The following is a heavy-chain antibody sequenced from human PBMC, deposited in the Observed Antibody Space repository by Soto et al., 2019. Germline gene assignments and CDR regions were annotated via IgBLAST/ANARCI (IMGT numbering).Heavy chain of an antibody. CDR2: ISGSGGST. CDR3: VREDVGVGIDY. J-gene: IGHJ4*02. D-gene: IGHD1-26*01. Sequence: GGSLRLSCAASGFTFSAYAMNWVRQAPGKGLEWVSAISGSGGSTYYADSVKGRFTISRDNAKNTVYLQMNSLRAEDTVVYYCVREDVGVGIDYWGLGTLVTVSS. CDR1: GFTFSAYA. V-gene: IGHV3-23*01.